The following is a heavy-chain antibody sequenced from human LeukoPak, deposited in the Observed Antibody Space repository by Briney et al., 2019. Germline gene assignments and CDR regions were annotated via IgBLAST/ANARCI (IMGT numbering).Heavy chain of an antibody. J-gene: IGHJ4*02. CDR3: ASIAQGGNDY. D-gene: IGHD4-23*01. CDR1: GGSISNYY. CDR2: IYYSGRT. Sequence: SETLSLTCTVSGGSISNYYWSWIRQPPGKGLECIGYIYYSGRTNYNPSLKSRVTMSVDTSKNQFSLKLSTVTAADTAVYYCASIAQGGNDYWGQGTLVTVSS. V-gene: IGHV4-59*12.